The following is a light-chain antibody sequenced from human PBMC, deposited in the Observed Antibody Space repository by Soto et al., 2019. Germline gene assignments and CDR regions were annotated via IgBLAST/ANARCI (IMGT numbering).Light chain of an antibody. CDR2: DAS. V-gene: IGKV3-11*01. Sequence: EIVLTQSPATLSLSPGERATLSFRASQSVSSYLAWYQQKPGQAPRLLVYDASNRATGIPARFSGSGSGTDFTLTISSLEHEDFAVYYCQQRSNWHPITFGQGTRLEIK. CDR3: QQRSNWHPIT. J-gene: IGKJ5*01. CDR1: QSVSSY.